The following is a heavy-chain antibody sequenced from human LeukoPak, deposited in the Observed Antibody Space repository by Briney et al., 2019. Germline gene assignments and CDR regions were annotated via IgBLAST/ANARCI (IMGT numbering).Heavy chain of an antibody. CDR2: ISVSDGST. J-gene: IGHJ4*02. CDR1: GFTFRHFA. D-gene: IGHD2-2*01. V-gene: IGHV3-23*01. Sequence: GGSERLSCAASGFTFRHFAMNWVRQAPGKGLEWVSVISVSDGSTYYADSVRGRFTISRDNSKNTLFLQLNGLRAEDTAIYYCARAMPSSAYYFDSWGPGTLVTVSS. CDR3: ARAMPSSAYYFDS.